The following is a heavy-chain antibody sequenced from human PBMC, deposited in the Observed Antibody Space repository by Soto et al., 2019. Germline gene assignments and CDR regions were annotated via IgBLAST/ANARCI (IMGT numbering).Heavy chain of an antibody. CDR2: IYYSGST. CDR1: GGSISSGGYY. D-gene: IGHD3-10*01. CDR3: ASREDLTSMVRGVIPPFDY. V-gene: IGHV4-31*03. Sequence: QVQLQESGPGLVKPSQTLSLTCTVSGGSISSGGYYWSWIRQHPGKGLEWIGYIYYSGSTYYNPSLKSRVTISVDKSKNQFSLKLSSVTAADTAVYYCASREDLTSMVRGVIPPFDYWGQGTLVTVSS. J-gene: IGHJ4*02.